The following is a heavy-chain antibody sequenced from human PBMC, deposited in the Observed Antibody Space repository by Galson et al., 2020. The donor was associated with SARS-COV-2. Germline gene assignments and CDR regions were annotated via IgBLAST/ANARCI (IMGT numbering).Heavy chain of an antibody. CDR2: TYDSGST. V-gene: IGHV4-39*01. D-gene: IGHD1-26*01. CDR1: GGSISSSIYF. Sequence: SETLSLTCTVSGGSISSSIYFWGWIRQPPGKALQWIGTTYDSGSTYYDPSLKSRLTISVDTSKNQFSLKLSSLTAADTAVYYCARHGRGELLFPFDYWGQGILVTVSS. CDR3: ARHGRGELLFPFDY. J-gene: IGHJ4*02.